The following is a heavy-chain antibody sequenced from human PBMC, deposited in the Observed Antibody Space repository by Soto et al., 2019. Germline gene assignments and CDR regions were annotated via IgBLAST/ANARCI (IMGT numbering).Heavy chain of an antibody. Sequence: QVQLVQSGSEVKKPGSSVKVSCKASGGSFSSYGITWVRQVPGQGLEWMGTIIPIFDTASYAQKFQGRVTITADKSTTTGYMELKSLRSEDTAVYYCASAQWIYGLDVWGQGTTVTVSS. CDR2: IIPIFDTA. CDR1: GGSFSSYG. V-gene: IGHV1-69*06. D-gene: IGHD6-19*01. CDR3: ASAQWIYGLDV. J-gene: IGHJ6*02.